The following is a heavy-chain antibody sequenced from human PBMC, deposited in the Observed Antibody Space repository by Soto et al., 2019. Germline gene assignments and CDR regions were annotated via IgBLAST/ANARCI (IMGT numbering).Heavy chain of an antibody. D-gene: IGHD3-10*02. CDR1: GYSIISGYH. CDR3: AREAYDRADY. CDR2: IYHSGTS. J-gene: IGHJ4*02. V-gene: IGHV4-38-2*02. Sequence: SETLSLTCDVSGYSIISGYHWGVNRQPPGKGLEWIGSIYHSGTSYYNPSLMSRVSISVDTSKNQFSLKVTSVTAADTAVYYCAREAYDRADYWGQGTQVTVSS.